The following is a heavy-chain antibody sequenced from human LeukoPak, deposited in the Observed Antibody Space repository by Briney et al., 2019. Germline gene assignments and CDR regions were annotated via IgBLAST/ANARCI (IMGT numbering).Heavy chain of an antibody. CDR3: ASNTGTVFDY. D-gene: IGHD1-7*01. J-gene: IGHJ4*02. CDR1: GDFITAYY. Sequence: SETLSLACTVSGDFITAYYWSWIRQPPGKGLEWIGYVYYSGSTEYNPSLRSRVTISLEMSKHQFSLNLTSVTAADTAVYYCASNTGTVFDYWGQGALVTVSS. V-gene: IGHV4-59*01. CDR2: VYYSGST.